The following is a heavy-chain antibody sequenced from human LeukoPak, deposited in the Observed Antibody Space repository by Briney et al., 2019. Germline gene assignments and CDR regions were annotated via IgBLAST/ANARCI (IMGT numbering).Heavy chain of an antibody. CDR3: ATSRSFDY. CDR2: IKQDGSEK. J-gene: IGHJ4*02. V-gene: IGHV3-7*03. CDR1: GFTFSSYW. Sequence: GGSLRLSCAASGFTFSSYWMSWVRQAPGKGLEWVANIKQDGSEKYYVDSVKSRFTISRDNAKSSLFLQMNSLRAEDTAVYYCATSRSFDYWGQGTLDTVSS.